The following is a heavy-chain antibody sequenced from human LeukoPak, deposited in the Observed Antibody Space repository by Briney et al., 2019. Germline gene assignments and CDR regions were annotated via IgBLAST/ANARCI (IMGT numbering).Heavy chain of an antibody. V-gene: IGHV3-13*01. J-gene: IGHJ3*02. CDR2: IGTAGDT. Sequence: GGSLRLSCAASGFTFSSYDMRWVRQATGKGLEWVSAIGTAGDTYYPGSVKGRFTISRENAKNSLYLQMNSLRAGDTAVYYCARDPYDSSGYHAFDIWGQGTMVTVSS. D-gene: IGHD3-22*01. CDR3: ARDPYDSSGYHAFDI. CDR1: GFTFSSYD.